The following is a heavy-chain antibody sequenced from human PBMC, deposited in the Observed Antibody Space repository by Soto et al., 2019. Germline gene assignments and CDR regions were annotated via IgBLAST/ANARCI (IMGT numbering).Heavy chain of an antibody. Sequence: GGSLSLSCAASGFTVSSNYMSWVRQAPGKGLEWVSVIYSGGSTYYADSVKGRFTISRDNSQNTLYLQMNSLRAEDTAVYYCARGRRQLWYFFDYWGQGTLVTVSS. J-gene: IGHJ4*02. CDR2: IYSGGST. D-gene: IGHD5-18*01. CDR3: ARGRRQLWYFFDY. V-gene: IGHV3-53*01. CDR1: GFTVSSNY.